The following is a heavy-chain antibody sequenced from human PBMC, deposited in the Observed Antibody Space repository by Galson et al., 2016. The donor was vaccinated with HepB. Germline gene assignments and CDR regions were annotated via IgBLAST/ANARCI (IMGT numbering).Heavy chain of an antibody. CDR3: AREVHSSSSLTTYYYFDL. J-gene: IGHJ2*01. V-gene: IGHV4-59*01. D-gene: IGHD3-22*01. CDR2: IYHSGYT. Sequence: ETLSLTCTVSGGSISSYYWSWIRQPPEKGLEWIGYIYHSGYTNYNPSLKSRVTISVDTSKNQFSLKLSSVTAADTAVYYCAREVHSSSSLTTYYYFDLWGRGTLVTVSS. CDR1: GGSISSYY.